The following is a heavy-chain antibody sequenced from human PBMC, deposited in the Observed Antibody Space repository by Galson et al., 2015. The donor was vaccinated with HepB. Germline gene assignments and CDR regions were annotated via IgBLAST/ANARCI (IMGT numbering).Heavy chain of an antibody. Sequence: LSLTCAVSGGSISSSNWWSWVRQPPGKGLEWIGEIYHSGSTNYNPSLKSRVTISVDKSKNQFSLKLSSVTAADTAVYYCARAQQLVPYYYYYYYMDVWGKGTTVTVSS. CDR1: GGSISSSNW. V-gene: IGHV4-4*02. J-gene: IGHJ6*03. CDR2: IYHSGST. D-gene: IGHD6-13*01. CDR3: ARAQQLVPYYYYYYYMDV.